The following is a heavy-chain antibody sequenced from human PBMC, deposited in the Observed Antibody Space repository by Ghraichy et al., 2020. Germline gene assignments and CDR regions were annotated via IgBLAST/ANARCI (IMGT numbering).Heavy chain of an antibody. CDR2: IYYSGTT. CDR1: GGSISSSSHY. J-gene: IGHJ4*02. Sequence: ETLSLTCTVSGGSISSSSHYWGWIRQPPGKGLEWIGSIYYSGTTYYSPSLKNRVTISVDTSKNQFSLRLSSVTASDTAIYYCARLQAAAGSDYWGQGTLVTVSS. CDR3: ARLQAAAGSDY. V-gene: IGHV4-39*01. D-gene: IGHD6-13*01.